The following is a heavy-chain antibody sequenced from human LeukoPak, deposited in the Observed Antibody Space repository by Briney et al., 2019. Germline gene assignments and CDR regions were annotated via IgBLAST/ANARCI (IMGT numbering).Heavy chain of an antibody. Sequence: ASVKVSCKASGGTFSSYAISWVRQAPGQGLEWMGRIIPILGIANCAQKFQGRVTITADKSTSTAYMELSSLRSEDTAVYYCARGHSRYGDYVRFDYWGQGTLVTVSS. CDR3: ARGHSRYGDYVRFDY. CDR1: GGTFSSYA. J-gene: IGHJ4*02. D-gene: IGHD4-17*01. V-gene: IGHV1-69*04. CDR2: IIPILGIA.